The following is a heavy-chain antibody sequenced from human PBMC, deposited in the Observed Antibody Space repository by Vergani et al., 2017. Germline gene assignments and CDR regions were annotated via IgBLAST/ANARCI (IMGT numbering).Heavy chain of an antibody. J-gene: IGHJ6*03. CDR2: ISGSGGST. CDR1: GFTFSSYA. CDR3: ARAPSTHCSSTSCHLTPYYYYYMYV. D-gene: IGHD2-2*01. Sequence: EVQLLESGGGLVQPGGSLRLSCAASGFTFSSYAMSWVRQAPGKGLEWVSAISGSGGSTYDADSVKGRFTISRDNAKNSLYLQMNSLRAEDPAVYYCARAPSTHCSSTSCHLTPYYYYYMYVWGKGTTVTVSS. V-gene: IGHV3-23*01.